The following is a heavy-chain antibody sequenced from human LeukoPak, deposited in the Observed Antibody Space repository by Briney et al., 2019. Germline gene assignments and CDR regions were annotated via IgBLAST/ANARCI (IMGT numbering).Heavy chain of an antibody. J-gene: IGHJ4*02. D-gene: IGHD2-15*01. CDR3: AKDIVFHFGDH. CDR2: IVGDGNKA. CDR1: GFTFWSYD. V-gene: IGHV3-23*01. Sequence: GGSLRLSCADSGFTFWSYDMKCVRQVPGKGLEWVSTIVGDGNKAYYADSVKGRFAISRDNSQNTLYLQMNSLRAEDTSIYYCAKDIVFHFGDHWGQGALVTVSS.